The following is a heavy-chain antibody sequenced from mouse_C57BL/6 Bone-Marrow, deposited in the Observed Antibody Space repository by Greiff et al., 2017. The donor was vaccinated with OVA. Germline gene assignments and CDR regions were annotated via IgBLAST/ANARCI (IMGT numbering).Heavy chain of an antibody. V-gene: IGHV5-4*03. CDR3: ARVTGFAY. D-gene: IGHD2-13*01. Sequence: EVKLVESGGGLVKPGGSLKLSCAASGFTFSSYAMSWVRQTPEKRLEWVATISDGGSYTYYPDNVKGRFTISRDNAKNNLYLQMSHLKSEDTAMYYCARVTGFAYWGQGTLVTVSA. CDR2: ISDGGSYT. CDR1: GFTFSSYA. J-gene: IGHJ3*01.